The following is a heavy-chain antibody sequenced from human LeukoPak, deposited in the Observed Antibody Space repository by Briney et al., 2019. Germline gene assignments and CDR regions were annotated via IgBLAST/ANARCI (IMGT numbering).Heavy chain of an antibody. V-gene: IGHV1-8*01. CDR3: ARAITIFDYYYMDV. D-gene: IGHD3-3*01. J-gene: IGHJ6*03. Sequence: ASVKVSCNISGDTFTTYDINWVRQATGQGLEWMGWMNPKSGNTVYAQKFQGRLTLTRDISISTAYMELSSLRSEGTAVYFCARAITIFDYYYMDVWGKGTTVTVSS. CDR1: GDTFTTYD. CDR2: MNPKSGNT.